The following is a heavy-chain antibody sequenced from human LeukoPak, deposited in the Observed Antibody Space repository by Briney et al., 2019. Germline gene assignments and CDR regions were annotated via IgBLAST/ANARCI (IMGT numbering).Heavy chain of an antibody. V-gene: IGHV3-23*01. CDR1: GFTFSSYA. CDR2: ISHSSSGT. Sequence: GGSLRLSCAGSGFTFSSYAMSWVRQAPGKGLEWVSAISHSSSGTYYADSVKGRFTISRDNAKNSLYLQMSSLRTEDMALYYCAKDLYSGSSRLLNYFDYWGQGTLVTVSS. D-gene: IGHD1-26*01. J-gene: IGHJ4*02. CDR3: AKDLYSGSSRLLNYFDY.